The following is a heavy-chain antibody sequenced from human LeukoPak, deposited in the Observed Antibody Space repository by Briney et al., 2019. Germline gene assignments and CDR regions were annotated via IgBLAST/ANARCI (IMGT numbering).Heavy chain of an antibody. J-gene: IGHJ4*02. D-gene: IGHD4-17*01. CDR1: GYSFTAYY. V-gene: IGHV1-2*02. CDR2: INPDNGVT. Sequence: ASVKVSCKTSGYSFTAYYIHWVRQAPGQGLEWMGWINPDNGVTHYAQKFQDRVTLTRDTSISTAYMDLSSLTSADTAVYYCAREDYRDFLTALWGQGTLVTVSS. CDR3: AREDYRDFLTAL.